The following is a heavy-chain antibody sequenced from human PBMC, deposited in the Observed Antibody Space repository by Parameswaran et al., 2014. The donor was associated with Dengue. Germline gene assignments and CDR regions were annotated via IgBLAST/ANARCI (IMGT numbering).Heavy chain of an antibody. CDR3: ARVKPTRNYYYYGMDV. J-gene: IGHJ6*02. Sequence: WVRQAPGQGLEWMGRINPNSGGTNYAQKFQGRVTMTRDTSISTAYMELSRLRSDDTAVYYCARVKPTRNYYYYGMDVWGQGTTVTVSS. V-gene: IGHV1-2*06. CDR2: INPNSGGT.